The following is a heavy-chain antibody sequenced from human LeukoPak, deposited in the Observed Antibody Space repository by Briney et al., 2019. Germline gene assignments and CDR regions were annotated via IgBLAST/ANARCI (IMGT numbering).Heavy chain of an antibody. CDR1: GFRFSDFG. J-gene: IGHJ4*02. D-gene: IGHD3-22*01. Sequence: GGSLRLSCSASGFRFSDFGMHWVRQAPGKGLEWVAVISDDGNNNYYADSVKGRFTISRDNSKNTLYLQMNSLRAGDTAVYYCAKLNPWNYYDRRGYGYYFDYWGQGTLVTVSS. CDR3: AKLNPWNYYDRRGYGYYFDY. CDR2: ISDDGNNN. V-gene: IGHV3-30*18.